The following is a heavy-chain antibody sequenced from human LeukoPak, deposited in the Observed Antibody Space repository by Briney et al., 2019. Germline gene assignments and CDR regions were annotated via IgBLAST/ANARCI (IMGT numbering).Heavy chain of an antibody. J-gene: IGHJ6*02. Sequence: GGSLRLSCAASGITFSSSSMNWVRQAPGKGLEWVSSISSSSSHIYYADSVKGRFTISRDNAKNSLYLQMNSLRAEDTAVYYCAREGRIAAAAPRQNYYYYGMDVWGQGTTVTVSS. CDR2: ISSSSSHI. D-gene: IGHD6-13*01. V-gene: IGHV3-21*01. CDR3: AREGRIAAAAPRQNYYYYGMDV. CDR1: GITFSSSS.